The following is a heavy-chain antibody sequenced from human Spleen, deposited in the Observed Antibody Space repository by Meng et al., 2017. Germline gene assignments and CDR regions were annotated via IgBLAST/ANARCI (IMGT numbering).Heavy chain of an antibody. Sequence: GGSLRLSCAAYGFTFNNFEMNWVRQAPGKGLEWVSYISSRGGTIDYADSVKGRFTISRDNAKNSLYLQMNSLRAEDTAVYYCARIGGYSLDYWGQGRLVTVSS. CDR2: ISSRGGTI. D-gene: IGHD5-18*01. CDR1: GFTFNNFE. J-gene: IGHJ4*02. CDR3: ARIGGYSLDY. V-gene: IGHV3-48*03.